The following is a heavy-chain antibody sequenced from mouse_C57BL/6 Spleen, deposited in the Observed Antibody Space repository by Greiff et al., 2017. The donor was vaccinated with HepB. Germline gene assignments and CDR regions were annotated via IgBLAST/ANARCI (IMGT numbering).Heavy chain of an antibody. CDR3: AREGVKLRKENYAMDY. Sequence: DVHLVESGGGLVKPGGSLKLSCAASGFTFSSYAMSWVRQTPEKRLEWVATISDGGSYTYYPDNVKGRFTISRDNAKNNLYLQMSHLKSEDTAMYYCAREGVKLRKENYAMDYWGQGTSVTVSS. D-gene: IGHD1-1*01. CDR1: GFTFSSYA. CDR2: ISDGGSYT. V-gene: IGHV5-4*01. J-gene: IGHJ4*01.